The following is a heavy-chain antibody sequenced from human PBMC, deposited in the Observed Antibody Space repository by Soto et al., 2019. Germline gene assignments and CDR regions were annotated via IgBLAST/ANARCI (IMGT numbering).Heavy chain of an antibody. J-gene: IGHJ3*02. V-gene: IGHV1-18*01. Sequence: ASVKVSCKASGYTFTSYGISWVRQAPGQGLEWMGWISAYNGNTNYAQKLQGRVTMTTDTSTSTAYMELRSLRSDDTAVYYCARALGYCSSTSCPYDAFDIWGQGTMVT. CDR3: ARALGYCSSTSCPYDAFDI. D-gene: IGHD2-2*01. CDR2: ISAYNGNT. CDR1: GYTFTSYG.